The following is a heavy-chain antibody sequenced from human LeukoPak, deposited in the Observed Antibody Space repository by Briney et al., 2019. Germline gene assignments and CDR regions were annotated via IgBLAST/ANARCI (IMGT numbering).Heavy chain of an antibody. J-gene: IGHJ4*02. D-gene: IGHD3-22*01. Sequence: GGSLRLSCAASGFTFNLYAMHWVRQAPGKGLEWVAVMSYDVSNKYYTDSVRGRFTISRYNSKNTLYVQINKLRPEDPALYYCARGDHYYDSSAFIDFWGQGTLVTVSS. V-gene: IGHV3-30*04. CDR3: ARGDHYYDSSAFIDF. CDR1: GFTFNLYA. CDR2: MSYDVSNK.